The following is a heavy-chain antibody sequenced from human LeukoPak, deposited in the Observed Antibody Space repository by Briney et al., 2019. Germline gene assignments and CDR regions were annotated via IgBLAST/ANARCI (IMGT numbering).Heavy chain of an antibody. Sequence: SETLSLTCAVSGGSISSSNWWSWVRQPPGKGLEWIGEIYHSGSTNYNPSLKSRVTISVDKSKNQFSLKVSSVTAADTAVYYCEREGGGGPAPPRNGSNPGGQGTRVTVS. J-gene: IGHJ5*02. V-gene: IGHV4-4*02. D-gene: IGHD3-16*01. CDR2: IYHSGST. CDR1: GGSISSSNW. CDR3: EREGGGGPAPPRNGSNP.